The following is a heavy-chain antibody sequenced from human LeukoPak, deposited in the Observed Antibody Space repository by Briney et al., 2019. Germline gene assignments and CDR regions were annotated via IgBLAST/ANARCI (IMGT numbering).Heavy chain of an antibody. CDR1: GYTFTSYG. D-gene: IGHD3-3*01. CDR3: ARGMSLRFLEWLLRHDAFDI. V-gene: IGHV1-18*01. CDR2: ISAYNGNT. J-gene: IGHJ3*02. Sequence: ASVKVSCKASGYTFTSYGISWVRQAPGQGLEWMGWISAYNGNTNYAQKLQGRVTMTTDTSTSTAYMELSSVRSKDTAVYYCARGMSLRFLEWLLRHDAFDIWGQGTMVTVSS.